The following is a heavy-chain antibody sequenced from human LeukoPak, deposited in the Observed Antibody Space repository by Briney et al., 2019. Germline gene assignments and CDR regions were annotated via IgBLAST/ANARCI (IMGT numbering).Heavy chain of an antibody. CDR3: ARGTIGGNPASAY. CDR2: IGTDGYS. CDR1: GFTFSTYE. Sequence: GASLRLSCAASGFTFSTYEMNWVRQAPGKGLEWVSSIGTDGYSYSAVSVKGRSTISRDNAKSTLYLQMDSLTVEDTALYYCARGTIGGNPASAYSGQGTLVTVSS. V-gene: IGHV3-21*06. D-gene: IGHD4-23*01. J-gene: IGHJ4*02.